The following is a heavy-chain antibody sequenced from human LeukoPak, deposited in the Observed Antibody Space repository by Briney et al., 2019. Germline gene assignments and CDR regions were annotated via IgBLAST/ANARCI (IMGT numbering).Heavy chain of an antibody. J-gene: IGHJ4*02. Sequence: PSETLSLTCTVSGGSITSYHWGWIRQPPGKGLEWIGYIYYSGSSSYNPSLKSRVTISVYTSKNQFSLKLSSVTAADTAVYFCARVVMGITTDFDYWGQGTLVTVSS. V-gene: IGHV4-59*01. CDR2: IYYSGSS. D-gene: IGHD3-22*01. CDR3: ARVVMGITTDFDY. CDR1: GGSITSYH.